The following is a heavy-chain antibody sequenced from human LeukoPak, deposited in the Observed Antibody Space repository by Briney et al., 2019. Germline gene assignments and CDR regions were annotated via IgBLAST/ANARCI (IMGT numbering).Heavy chain of an antibody. V-gene: IGHV1-8*01. CDR1: GYTFTSYD. J-gene: IGHJ4*02. Sequence: GASVKVSCKASGYTFTSYDINWVRQANGQGLEWMGWMNPNSGNTGYAQKFQGRVTMTRNTSISTAYMELSSLRSEDTAVYYCARVLWFGELSSYYWGQGTLVTVSS. CDR3: ARVLWFGELSSYY. D-gene: IGHD3-10*01. CDR2: MNPNSGNT.